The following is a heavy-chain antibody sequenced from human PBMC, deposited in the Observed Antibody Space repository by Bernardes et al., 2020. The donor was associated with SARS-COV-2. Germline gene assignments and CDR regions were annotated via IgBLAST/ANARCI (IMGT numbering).Heavy chain of an antibody. J-gene: IGHJ6*01. D-gene: IGHD4-17*01. CDR3: GRTVMGDYYYYGVAV. V-gene: IGHV3-74*01. CDR1: GFTFNNYY. CDR2: ISEDGGST. Sequence: GGSLRLSCAASGFTFNNYYIHWLRQVPDKGLVWVSRISEDGGSTHYADSVKGRFAISRDNARNTVYLQMNSLRAEDTAVYYCGRTVMGDYYYYGVAVWGQGTTVIVSS.